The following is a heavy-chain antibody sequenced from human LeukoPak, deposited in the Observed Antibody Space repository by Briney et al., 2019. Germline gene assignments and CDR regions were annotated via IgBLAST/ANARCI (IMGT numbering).Heavy chain of an antibody. J-gene: IGHJ4*02. CDR2: ISGSGGST. CDR1: GFTFGSYA. D-gene: IGHD6-19*01. Sequence: PGGSLRLSCAASGFTFGSYAMRWVRQAPGKGLEWVSVISGSGGSTDYADSVKGRFTISRDNSKNTLYLQMNSLRAEDTAVYYRAKDSSVEGNQHKSYWGQGTLVTVSS. CDR3: AKDSSVEGNQHKSY. V-gene: IGHV3-23*01.